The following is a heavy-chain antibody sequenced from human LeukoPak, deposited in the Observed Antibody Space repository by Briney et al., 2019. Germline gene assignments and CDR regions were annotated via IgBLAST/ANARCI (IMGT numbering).Heavy chain of an antibody. V-gene: IGHV3-23*01. CDR1: GFTFNTYA. CDR2: ISGDGGST. Sequence: GGSLRVSCAASGFTFNTYAMSWVRQAPGQGLEWVSSISGDGGSTYYAESVKGRFTISRDNSKNTLYLQMNSLRAEDTAVYYCAKRPDCSTTNCFRFEYWGQGTLVTVSS. CDR3: AKRPDCSTTNCFRFEY. D-gene: IGHD2-2*01. J-gene: IGHJ4*02.